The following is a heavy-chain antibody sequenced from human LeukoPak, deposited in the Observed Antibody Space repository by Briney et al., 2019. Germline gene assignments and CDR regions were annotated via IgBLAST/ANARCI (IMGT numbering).Heavy chain of an antibody. Sequence: GGSLRLSCAASGFTFSSYSMSWVRQAPGKGLEWVSAISGSGGSTYYADSVKGRFTISRDNSKNTLYLQMNSLRAEDTAVYYCAKVMYDDFWSGYLYFDSRGQGTLVTVSS. V-gene: IGHV3-23*01. CDR2: ISGSGGST. J-gene: IGHJ4*02. CDR3: AKVMYDDFWSGYLYFDS. D-gene: IGHD3-3*01. CDR1: GFTFSSYS.